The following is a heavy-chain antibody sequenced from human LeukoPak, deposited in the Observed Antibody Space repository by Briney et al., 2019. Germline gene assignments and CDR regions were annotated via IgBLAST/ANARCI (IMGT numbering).Heavy chain of an antibody. V-gene: IGHV4-59*01. CDR3: ARAVTYYYDSSGTYWYFDL. CDR1: GGSIGSYY. CDR2: IYYSGST. D-gene: IGHD3-22*01. J-gene: IGHJ2*01. Sequence: PSETLSLTCTVSGGSIGSYYWSWIRQPPGKGLEWIGYIYYSGSTNYNPSPKSRVTISVDTSKNQFSLKLSSVTAADTAVYYCARAVTYYYDSSGTYWYFDLWGRGTLVTVSS.